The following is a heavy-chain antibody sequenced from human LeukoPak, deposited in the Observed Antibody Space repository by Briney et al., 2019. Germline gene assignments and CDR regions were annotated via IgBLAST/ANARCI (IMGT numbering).Heavy chain of an antibody. Sequence: PGGSLRLSCAASGFTFSSYSMNWVRQAPGKGLEWVSSISSSSSYIYYADSVKGRFTISRDNAKNSLYLQMNSPRAEDTAVYYCARGNYYGSGSYFTPFLTYWGQGTLVTVSS. J-gene: IGHJ4*02. CDR2: ISSSSSYI. D-gene: IGHD3-10*01. CDR1: GFTFSSYS. V-gene: IGHV3-21*01. CDR3: ARGNYYGSGSYFTPFLTY.